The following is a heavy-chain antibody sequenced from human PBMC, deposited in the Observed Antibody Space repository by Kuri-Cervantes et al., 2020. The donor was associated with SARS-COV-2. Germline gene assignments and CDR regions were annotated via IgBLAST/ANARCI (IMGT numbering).Heavy chain of an antibody. V-gene: IGHV1-69*13. J-gene: IGHJ6*03. CDR1: GYTFTSYA. D-gene: IGHD4-11*01. CDR3: ARSGWGTYSNFNYYYMDV. CDR2: IIPIFGTA. Sequence: SVKVSCKASGYTFTSYAISWVRQAPGQGLEWMGGIIPIFGTANYAQKFQGRVTITADESTSTAYMELSSLRSEDTAVYYCARSGWGTYSNFNYYYMDVWGKGTTVTVSS.